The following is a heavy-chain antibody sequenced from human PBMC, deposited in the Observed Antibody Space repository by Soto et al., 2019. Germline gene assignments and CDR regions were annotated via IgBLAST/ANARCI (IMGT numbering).Heavy chain of an antibody. CDR2: INHSGST. Sequence: QVQLQQWGAGLLKPSETLSLTCAVYGGSFSGYYWSWIRQPPGKGLEWIGEINHSGSTNYNPSLKSRVTISVDTSKNQFSLKLSSVTAADTAVYYCAMGDRGSYFGTDYWGQGTLVTVSS. CDR1: GGSFSGYY. J-gene: IGHJ4*02. CDR3: AMGDRGSYFGTDY. V-gene: IGHV4-34*01. D-gene: IGHD1-26*01.